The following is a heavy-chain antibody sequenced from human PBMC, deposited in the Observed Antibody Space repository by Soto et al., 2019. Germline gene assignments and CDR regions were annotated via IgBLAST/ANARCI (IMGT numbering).Heavy chain of an antibody. CDR2: INPSSGRT. V-gene: IGHV1-46*01. J-gene: IGHJ6*02. CDR1: GYTFTSYS. CDR3: ARDHNFGFILYAMDV. Sequence: GASVKVSCKASGYTFTSYSMHWVRQAPGQGLEWMGIINPSSGRTSYAQNFQGRVTMTSDTSTSIVYMEMSSLKSEDTAVYYCARDHNFGFILYAMDVWGQGTRVTVSS. D-gene: IGHD2-15*01.